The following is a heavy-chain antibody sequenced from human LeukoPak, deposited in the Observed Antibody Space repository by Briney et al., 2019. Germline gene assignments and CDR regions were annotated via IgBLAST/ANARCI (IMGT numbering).Heavy chain of an antibody. CDR3: ARDDSSGSQFDY. D-gene: IGHD3-22*01. Sequence: GGSLRLSCAASGFTFSSYAMHWVRQAPGKGLEWVAVISYDGSNKYYADSVKGRFTITIDNSKNTLYLQMNSLRAEDTAVYYCARDDSSGSQFDYWGQGTLVTVSS. CDR1: GFTFSSYA. J-gene: IGHJ4*02. V-gene: IGHV3-30*14. CDR2: ISYDGSNK.